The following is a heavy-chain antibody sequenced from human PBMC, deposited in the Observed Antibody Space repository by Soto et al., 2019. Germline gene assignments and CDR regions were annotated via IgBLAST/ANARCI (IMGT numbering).Heavy chain of an antibody. D-gene: IGHD6-13*01. Sequence: SETLSLTCAVSGYSISSGYYWGWIRQPPGKGLEWIGSIYHSGSTYYNPSLKSRVTISVDTSKNQFSLKLRSVTAADTAVYFCAAGEASSRNLAPYYLDFWGQGTLVTVSS. CDR1: GYSISSGYY. J-gene: IGHJ4*02. V-gene: IGHV4-38-2*01. CDR2: IYHSGST. CDR3: AAGEASSRNLAPYYLDF.